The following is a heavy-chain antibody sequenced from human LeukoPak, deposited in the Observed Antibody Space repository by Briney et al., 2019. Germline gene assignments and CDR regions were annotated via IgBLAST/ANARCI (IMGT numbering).Heavy chain of an antibody. V-gene: IGHV3-11*01. D-gene: IGHD3-22*01. J-gene: IGHJ6*03. CDR2: ISSSGSTI. CDR3: ARDPQRKYYDSSGYNYYYYMDV. CDR1: GFTFSDYY. Sequence: GGSLRLSCAASGFTFSDYYMSWIRQAPGKGLEWVSYISSSGSTIYCADSVKGRFTISRDNAKNSLYLQMNSLRAEDTAVYYCARDPQRKYYDSSGYNYYYYMDVWGKGTTVTVSS.